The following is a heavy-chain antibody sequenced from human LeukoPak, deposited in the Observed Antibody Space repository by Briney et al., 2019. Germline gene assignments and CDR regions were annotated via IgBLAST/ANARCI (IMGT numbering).Heavy chain of an antibody. Sequence: GGSLRLSCAASGFTFSSYAMSWVRQAPGKGLEWVSAISGGGGSTYYADSVKGRFTISRDNSKNTLYLQMNSLRAEDTAVYYCAKAGGYCSGGSCWVPSYYFDYWGQGTLVTVSS. CDR3: AKAGGYCSGGSCWVPSYYFDY. CDR2: ISGGGGST. J-gene: IGHJ4*02. D-gene: IGHD2-15*01. V-gene: IGHV3-23*01. CDR1: GFTFSSYA.